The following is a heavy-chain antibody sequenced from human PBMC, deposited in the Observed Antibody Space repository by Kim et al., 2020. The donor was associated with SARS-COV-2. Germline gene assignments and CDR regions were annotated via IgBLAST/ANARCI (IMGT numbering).Heavy chain of an antibody. J-gene: IGHJ4*01. V-gene: IGHV4-38-2*02. CDR3: ARISAAIFRGSPFDY. CDR2: IYHSGST. CDR1: GYSISSGYY. Sequence: SETLSLTCTVSGYSISSGYYWGWIRQPPGKGLEWIGSIYHSGSTYYNPSLKSRVTISVDTSKNQFSLKLSSVTAADTAVYYCARISAAIFRGSPFDYWG. D-gene: IGHD1-26*01.